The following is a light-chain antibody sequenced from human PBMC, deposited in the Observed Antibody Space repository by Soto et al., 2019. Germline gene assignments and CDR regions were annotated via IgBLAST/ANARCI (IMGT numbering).Light chain of an antibody. J-gene: IGKJ1*01. V-gene: IGKV3D-15*01. Sequence: EVVMTQSPATLSVSPGEGATLSCRASQSVTSNYLAWYQQKPGKAPRLLIHGISNRTTGVPDRFSGSGSGTDLTLTISSLQPDDFATYYCQQYKTFGQGTTVDNK. CDR3: QQYKT. CDR1: QSVTSN. CDR2: GIS.